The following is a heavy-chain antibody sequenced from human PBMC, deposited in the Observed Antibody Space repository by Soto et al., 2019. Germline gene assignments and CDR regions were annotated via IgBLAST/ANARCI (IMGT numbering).Heavy chain of an antibody. Sequence: EVQLVESGGCLVKRGGSLRLSCAASGFTFSTYSMNWVRQAPGKGLEWISYITSRSTTIYYADSVKGRFTISRDNAKNSLYLQMNSLRDEDTAVYYCARDNGLAGSFDPWGQGTLVTVSS. CDR3: ARDNGLAGSFDP. D-gene: IGHD6-13*01. CDR1: GFTFSTYS. V-gene: IGHV3-48*02. J-gene: IGHJ5*02. CDR2: ITSRSTTI.